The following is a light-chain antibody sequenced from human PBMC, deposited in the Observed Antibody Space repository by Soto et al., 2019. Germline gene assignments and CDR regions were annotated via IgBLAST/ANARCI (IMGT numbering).Light chain of an antibody. J-gene: IGKJ1*01. V-gene: IGKV3-20*01. CDR3: QRYGTSPWT. Sequence: EIVLTQSPGTLSLSPGERATLSCRASQSISSNYLAWYQQKPGQAPRLLIYGASSRATGIPDRFSGSGSGTDFPLTISRLEPDDFAVYYCQRYGTSPWTFGQGTKVEIK. CDR1: QSISSNY. CDR2: GAS.